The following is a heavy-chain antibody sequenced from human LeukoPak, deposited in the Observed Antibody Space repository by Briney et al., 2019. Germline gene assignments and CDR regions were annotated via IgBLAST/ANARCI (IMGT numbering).Heavy chain of an antibody. CDR1: GYTLTELS. J-gene: IGHJ3*02. CDR2: FDPEDGET. CDR3: ARGFRSSGAFDI. V-gene: IGHV1-24*01. Sequence: ASVKVSCKVSGYTLTELSMHWVRQAPGKGLEWMGGFDPEDGETIYAQKFQGRVTMTEDTSTDTAYMELSSLRSEDTAVYYCARGFRSSGAFDIWGQGTMVTVSS.